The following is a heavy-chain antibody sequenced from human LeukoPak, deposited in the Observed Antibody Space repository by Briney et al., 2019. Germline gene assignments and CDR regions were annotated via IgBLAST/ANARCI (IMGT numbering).Heavy chain of an antibody. CDR1: GFTFSSYS. Sequence: GGSLRLSCAASGFTFSSYSMNWVRQAPGKGLEWVSSISSSSSYIYYADSVKGRFTISRDNAKNSLYLQMNSLRAEDTAVYYCARDPPENYDFWSGYSNRFDYWGQGTLVTVSS. V-gene: IGHV3-21*01. J-gene: IGHJ4*02. CDR3: ARDPPENYDFWSGYSNRFDY. CDR2: ISSSSSYI. D-gene: IGHD3-3*01.